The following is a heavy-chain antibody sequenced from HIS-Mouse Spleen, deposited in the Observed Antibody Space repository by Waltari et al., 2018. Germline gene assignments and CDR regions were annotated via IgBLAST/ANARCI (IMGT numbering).Heavy chain of an antibody. CDR2: IIPILDIA. V-gene: IGHV1-69*04. CDR3: ARVLSGGSYFDY. D-gene: IGHD1-26*01. CDR1: GRTFTSYA. J-gene: IGHJ4*02. Sequence: QVQLVQSGAEVTKPGSSVKVSCRASGRTFTSYAFIWVRQAPGQGLEWMGRIIPILDIANDAQKFQGRVTITADKSTSTAYMELSSLRSEDTAVYYCARVLSGGSYFDYWGQGTLVTVSS.